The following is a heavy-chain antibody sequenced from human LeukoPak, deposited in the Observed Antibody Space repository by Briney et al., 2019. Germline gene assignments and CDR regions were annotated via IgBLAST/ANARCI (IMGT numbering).Heavy chain of an antibody. CDR3: VRLRRNNDRSGYYYYYDY. Sequence: GGSLRLSCAASGFTFSSYSMNWVRQAPGKGLEWVSSISSGSSYIYYVDSVKGRFTISRDDARDSLFLQMNSLRAEDTAVYFCVRLRRNNDRSGYYYYYDYWGQGTLVTVSS. CDR1: GFTFSSYS. CDR2: ISSGSSYI. J-gene: IGHJ4*02. D-gene: IGHD3-22*01. V-gene: IGHV3-21*01.